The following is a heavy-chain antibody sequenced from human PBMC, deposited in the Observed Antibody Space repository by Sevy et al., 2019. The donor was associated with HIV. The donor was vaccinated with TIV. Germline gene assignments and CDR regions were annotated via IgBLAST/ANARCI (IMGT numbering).Heavy chain of an antibody. CDR1: GSTFDVYA. D-gene: IGHD6-19*01. CDR2: ISWDGRST. Sequence: QLGGSLRLSCAASGSTFDVYAMHWVRQAPGKGLEWLSLISWDGRSTFYADSVKGRFTISRDNSKNSLYLQMSSLRAEDTALYYCAKDITSTGIAVASGMDVWGKGTTVTVSS. CDR3: AKDITSTGIAVASGMDV. V-gene: IGHV3-43D*04. J-gene: IGHJ6*04.